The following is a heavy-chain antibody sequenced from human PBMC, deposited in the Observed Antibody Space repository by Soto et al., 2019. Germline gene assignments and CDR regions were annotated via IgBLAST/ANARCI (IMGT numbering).Heavy chain of an antibody. CDR3: AKLGSSAWSPHYYFDY. D-gene: IGHD3-10*01. V-gene: IGHV3-23*01. CDR1: GFTFNNYA. Sequence: GGSLRLSCAASGFTFNNYAMGWVRQAPGKGLEWVSAITGSGSDTYYLDSVKGRFTISSDNSKNTLFLQGNSLRAEDTAIYYCAKLGSSAWSPHYYFDYWGQGTLVTVSS. J-gene: IGHJ4*02. CDR2: ITGSGSDT.